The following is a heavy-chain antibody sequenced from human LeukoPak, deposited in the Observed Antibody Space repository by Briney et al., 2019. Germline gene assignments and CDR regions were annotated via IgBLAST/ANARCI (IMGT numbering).Heavy chain of an antibody. D-gene: IGHD3-3*01. CDR1: GGSISSYY. CDR3: ARHMNDFWSGYSRFDP. V-gene: IGHV4-59*08. J-gene: IGHJ5*02. CDR2: IYYSGST. Sequence: PSETLSLTCTVSGGSISSYYWSRLRQPPGKGLEGVGYIYYSGSTNYNPSLKSRVTISVDTSKNQFSLKLSSVTAADTAVYYCARHMNDFWSGYSRFDPWGQGTLVTVSS.